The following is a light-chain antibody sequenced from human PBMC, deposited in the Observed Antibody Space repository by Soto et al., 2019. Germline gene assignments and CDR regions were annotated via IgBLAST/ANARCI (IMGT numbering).Light chain of an antibody. CDR1: QDITNY. Sequence: DIKMTQSPSSLSASVGDRVTIICQASQDITNYLNWYQQKPGKAPKLLIYDASNLETGVPSRFSGSGSWTHFSVTISSLQPEDISTYYCQQFDNVPFTFGQGTRLEMK. J-gene: IGKJ5*01. CDR3: QQFDNVPFT. CDR2: DAS. V-gene: IGKV1-33*01.